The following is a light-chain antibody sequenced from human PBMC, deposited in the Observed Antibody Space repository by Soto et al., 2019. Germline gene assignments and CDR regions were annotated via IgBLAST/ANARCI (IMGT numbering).Light chain of an antibody. CDR1: QSVSSN. V-gene: IGKV3-15*01. Sequence: EIVMTQSPATLSVSPGERATLSCRASQSVSSNLAWYQKKPGQDPSILIYGASTRATGIPARFSGRVSGTDFTLTISSLQTEDFATYECQQRYSTTRAFGQGTKGDIK. CDR2: GAS. CDR3: QQRYSTTRA. J-gene: IGKJ1*01.